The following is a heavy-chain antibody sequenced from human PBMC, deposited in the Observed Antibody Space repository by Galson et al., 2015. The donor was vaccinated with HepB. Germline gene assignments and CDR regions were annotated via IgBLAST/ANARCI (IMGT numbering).Heavy chain of an antibody. J-gene: IGHJ4*02. CDR2: ISSGGGNI. V-gene: IGHV3-48*03. CDR1: GFTFSSYA. CDR3: ARGRYSIGWSVFDY. D-gene: IGHD6-19*01. Sequence: SLRLSCAASGFTFSSYAMNWVRQALGKGLEWVSYISSGGGNIYYADSVKGRFTISRDNAKNSLSLQMSGLRAEDTAVYYCARGRYSIGWSVFDYWGQGSLVTVSS.